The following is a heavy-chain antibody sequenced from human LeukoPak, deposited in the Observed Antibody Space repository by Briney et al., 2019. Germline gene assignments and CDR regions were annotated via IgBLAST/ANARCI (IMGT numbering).Heavy chain of an antibody. CDR3: ARGLDCRSTSCYLDN. CDR1: GFTFTKYW. Sequence: GGSLRLSCAASGFTFTKYWMTWVRQAPGKGLEWVANIKQDGSEKFYVDSVKGRFTISRDNTKNSLDLQINSLGAEDTAVYYCARGLDCRSTSCYLDNWGQGTLVTVSS. J-gene: IGHJ4*02. CDR2: IKQDGSEK. D-gene: IGHD2-2*01. V-gene: IGHV3-7*01.